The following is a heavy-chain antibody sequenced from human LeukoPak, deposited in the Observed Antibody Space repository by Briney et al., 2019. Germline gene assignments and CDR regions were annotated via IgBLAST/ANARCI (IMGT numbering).Heavy chain of an antibody. D-gene: IGHD6-13*01. J-gene: IGHJ4*02. CDR2: INPSGGST. V-gene: IGHV1-46*01. CDR3: ARDRSSWFDY. Sequence: GASVKVSCKASGYTFTGYYVHWVRQAPGQGLEWMGWINPSGGSTSYAQKFQGRVTMTRDTSTSTVYMELSSLRSEDTAVYYCARDRSSWFDYWGQGTLVTVSS. CDR1: GYTFTGYY.